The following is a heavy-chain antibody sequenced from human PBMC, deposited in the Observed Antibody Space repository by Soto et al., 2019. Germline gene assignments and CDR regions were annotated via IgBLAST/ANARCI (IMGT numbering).Heavy chain of an antibody. CDR1: GYIFTSYW. D-gene: IGHD3-10*01. J-gene: IGHJ4*02. Sequence: GESLKISCKASGYIFTSYWIAWVRQMPGEGLEWMGIIYPSDSETIYGPSFQGQLTISADTSIDTVYPQWSSLKASDTAMYYCARRIPRGSYYSGIATYYFDYWGLGTLVTVSS. CDR2: IYPSDSET. CDR3: ARRIPRGSYYSGIATYYFDY. V-gene: IGHV5-51*01.